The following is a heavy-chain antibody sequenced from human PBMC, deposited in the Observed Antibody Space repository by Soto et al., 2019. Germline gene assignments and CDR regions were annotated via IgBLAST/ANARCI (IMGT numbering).Heavy chain of an antibody. V-gene: IGHV1-69*06. CDR1: GGTFSSYA. CDR2: IIPIFGTA. D-gene: IGHD3-22*01. CDR3: ARAYYYDSSALLGTAFDI. Sequence: SVKVSCQASGGTFSSYAISWVRQAPGQGLEWMGGIIPIFGTANYAQKFQGRVTITADKSTSTAYMELSSLRSEDTAVYYCARAYYYDSSALLGTAFDIWGQGPMVTV. J-gene: IGHJ3*02.